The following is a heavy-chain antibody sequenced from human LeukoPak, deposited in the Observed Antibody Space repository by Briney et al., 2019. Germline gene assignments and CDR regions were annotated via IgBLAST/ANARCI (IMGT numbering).Heavy chain of an antibody. Sequence: ASVKVSCKASGYTFTSYYMHWVRQAPGQGLEWMGIINPSGGSTSYAQKFQGRVTMTRDMSTSTAYMELRSLRSDDTAVYYCARDLPTVVVAAMDYWGQGTLVTVSS. J-gene: IGHJ4*02. CDR3: ARDLPTVVVAAMDY. CDR1: GYTFTSYY. V-gene: IGHV1-46*01. D-gene: IGHD2-15*01. CDR2: INPSGGST.